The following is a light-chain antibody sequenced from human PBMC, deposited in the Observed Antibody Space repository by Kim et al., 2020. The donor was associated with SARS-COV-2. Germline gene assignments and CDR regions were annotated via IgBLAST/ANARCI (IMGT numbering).Light chain of an antibody. CDR3: QQRAQWPGT. Sequence: EVVLTQSPGTLSLSPGERATLSCGANQNIGNYLAWYQHKPGQAPRLLIYDTSNRATGIPARFSGSGSGTDFTLTISSLDPEDFAVYYCQQRAQWPGTFGQGTKLEI. CDR1: QNIGNY. V-gene: IGKV3-11*01. CDR2: DTS. J-gene: IGKJ2*01.